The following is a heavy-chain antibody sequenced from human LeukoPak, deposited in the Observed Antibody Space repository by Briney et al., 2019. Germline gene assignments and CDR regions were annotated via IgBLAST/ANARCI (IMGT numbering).Heavy chain of an antibody. CDR1: GFSFSSYA. CDR2: ISGDGTRT. Sequence: PGGSLRLSCAASGFSFSSYAMTWARQAPVKGLEWVSAISGDGTRTYYADSVKGRFTISRDNSKNTLYLEMSSLRVEDTAIYYCAKVKSYYGSGSKLLDCWGQGTLVTVSS. J-gene: IGHJ4*02. D-gene: IGHD3-10*01. CDR3: AKVKSYYGSGSKLLDC. V-gene: IGHV3-23*01.